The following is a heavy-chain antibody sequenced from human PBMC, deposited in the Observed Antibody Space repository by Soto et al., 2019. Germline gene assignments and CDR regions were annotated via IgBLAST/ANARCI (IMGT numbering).Heavy chain of an antibody. Sequence: QVQLVQSGAEVKKSGASVKVSCKASGFTLNEFGVSWVRQAPGQGLEWMGWISGYDGNTNFAQKYEGRVTMTIDSYTSTAYLELRNMRSDETAMYYCAREEWFGQTPFDSWGQGTLVTVSS. V-gene: IGHV1-18*01. D-gene: IGHD3-10*01. CDR3: AREEWFGQTPFDS. CDR2: ISGYDGNT. J-gene: IGHJ4*02. CDR1: GFTLNEFG.